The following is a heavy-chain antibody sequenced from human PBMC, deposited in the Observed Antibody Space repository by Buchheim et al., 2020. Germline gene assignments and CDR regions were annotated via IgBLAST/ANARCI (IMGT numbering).Heavy chain of an antibody. D-gene: IGHD1-1*01. V-gene: IGHV3-48*03. CDR2: ISSSGSTI. J-gene: IGHJ4*02. CDR3: AREVESWNHFDY. Sequence: EVQLVESGGGLVQPGGSLRLSCAASGFTFSSYEMNWVRQAPGKGLEWVSYISSSGSTIYYADSVKGRFTISRDKDKNSLYLQMNSLRAEDTAVYYCAREVESWNHFDYWGQGTL. CDR1: GFTFSSYE.